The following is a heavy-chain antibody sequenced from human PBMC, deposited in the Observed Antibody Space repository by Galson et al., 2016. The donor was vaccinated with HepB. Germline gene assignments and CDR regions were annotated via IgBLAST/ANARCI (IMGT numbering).Heavy chain of an antibody. CDR2: TYYRSNWYK. V-gene: IGHV6-1*01. Sequence: CAISGDSVSSNSAAWNWIRQSPSRGLEWLGRTYYRSNWYKDYAASVKSRISLNPDTSKNQFSLQLISVTPEDTAVYYCARGADVGAFEPFKYWSQGTLVTVSS. D-gene: IGHD1-14*01. CDR3: ARGADVGAFEPFKY. J-gene: IGHJ4*02. CDR1: GDSVSSNSAA.